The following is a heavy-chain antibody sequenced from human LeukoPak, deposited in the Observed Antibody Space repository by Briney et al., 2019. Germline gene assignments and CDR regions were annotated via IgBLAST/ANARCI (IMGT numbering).Heavy chain of an antibody. J-gene: IGHJ3*02. CDR1: GGCISSYY. D-gene: IGHD5-12*01. Sequence: SETLSLTCTVSGGCISSYYWSWIRQPPGKGLEWIGYIYYSGSTNYNPSLKSRVTISVDTSKNQFSLKLSSVTAADTAVYYCARKGEWLTDAFDIWGQGTMVTVSS. V-gene: IGHV4-59*12. CDR2: IYYSGST. CDR3: ARKGEWLTDAFDI.